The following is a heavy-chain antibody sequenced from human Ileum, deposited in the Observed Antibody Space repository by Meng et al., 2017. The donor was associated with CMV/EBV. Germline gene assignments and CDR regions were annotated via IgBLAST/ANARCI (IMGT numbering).Heavy chain of an antibody. Sequence: EVELVQSGAEMKKPGESLKIYCKGSGYDFSGYWIVWVRQLPGKGLEWMGIIFPRDSNTIYSPSFQGQVTISADKSIYTAHLHWSSLKTSDTAMYYCARFSGPTFQNVWFDPWGQGTLVTVSS. V-gene: IGHV5-51*03. J-gene: IGHJ5*02. D-gene: IGHD2-8*02. CDR1: GYDFSGYW. CDR3: ARFSGPTFQNVWFDP. CDR2: IFPRDSNT.